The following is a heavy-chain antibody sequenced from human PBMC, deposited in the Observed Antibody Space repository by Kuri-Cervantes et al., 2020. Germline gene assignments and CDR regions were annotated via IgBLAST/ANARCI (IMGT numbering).Heavy chain of an antibody. D-gene: IGHD2-2*01. CDR1: GYTFTSYD. CDR3: ARDSDQLQGRGWFDP. Sequence: ASVKVSCKASGYTFTSYDINWVRQATGQGLEWMGWMNPNSGNTGYTQKFQGRVTMTRNTSISTAYMELSSLRSEDTAAYYCARDSDQLQGRGWFDPWGQGTLVTVSS. J-gene: IGHJ5*02. CDR2: MNPNSGNT. V-gene: IGHV1-8*01.